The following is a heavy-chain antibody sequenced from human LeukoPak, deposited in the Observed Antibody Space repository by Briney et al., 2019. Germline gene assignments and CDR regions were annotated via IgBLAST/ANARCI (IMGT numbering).Heavy chain of an antibody. D-gene: IGHD3-3*01. CDR3: ARPSHGVFTIFGVAGDAFDI. CDR2: ISSSSSTI. CDR1: GFTFSSYS. J-gene: IGHJ3*02. Sequence: GGSLRLSCAASGFTFSSYSMNWVRQAPGKGLEWVSYISSSSSTIYYADSVKGRFTISRDNAKNSLYLQMNSLRAEDTAVYYCARPSHGVFTIFGVAGDAFDIWGRGTMVTVSS. V-gene: IGHV3-48*01.